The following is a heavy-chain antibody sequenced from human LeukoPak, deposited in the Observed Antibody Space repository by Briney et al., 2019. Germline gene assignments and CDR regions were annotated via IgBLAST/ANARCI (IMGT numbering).Heavy chain of an antibody. D-gene: IGHD3-22*01. CDR2: INPNSGGT. Sequence: ASAKVSCKASGYTFTGYYMHWVRQAPGQGLEWMGWINPNSGGTNYAQKLQGRVTMTTDTSTSTAYMELRSLRSDDTAVYYCARAIWSSGSPGIDYWGQGTLVTVSS. CDR1: GYTFTGYY. V-gene: IGHV1-2*02. J-gene: IGHJ4*02. CDR3: ARAIWSSGSPGIDY.